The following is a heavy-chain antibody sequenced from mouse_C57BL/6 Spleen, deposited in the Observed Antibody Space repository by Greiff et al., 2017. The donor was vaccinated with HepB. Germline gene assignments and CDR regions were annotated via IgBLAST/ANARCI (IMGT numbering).Heavy chain of an antibody. V-gene: IGHV1-22*01. CDR2: INPNNGGT. CDR3: ARTLTTVVAWDFDY. J-gene: IGHJ2*01. Sequence: EVKLMESGPELVKPGASVKMSCKASGYTFTDYNMHWVKQSHGKSLEWIGYINPNNGGTSYNQKFKGKATLTVNKSSSTAYMELRSLTSEDSAVYYCARTLTTVVAWDFDYWGQGTTLTVSS. CDR1: GYTFTDYN. D-gene: IGHD1-1*01.